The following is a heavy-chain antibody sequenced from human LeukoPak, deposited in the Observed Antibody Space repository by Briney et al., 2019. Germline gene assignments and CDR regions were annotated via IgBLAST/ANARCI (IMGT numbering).Heavy chain of an antibody. CDR3: ARGPPLNPGDFDSSGYYYFDY. J-gene: IGHJ4*02. V-gene: IGHV4-34*01. D-gene: IGHD3-22*01. CDR1: GGSFSGYW. CDR2: INHRGST. Sequence: PSETLSLTCAVYGGSFSGYWWSWFRLPPGKGLEWIGEINHRGSTNYNPSLKSRVTIAVDTSKIQFSLKLSSVTAADTAVYYCARGPPLNPGDFDSSGYYYFDYWGLGTLVTVSS.